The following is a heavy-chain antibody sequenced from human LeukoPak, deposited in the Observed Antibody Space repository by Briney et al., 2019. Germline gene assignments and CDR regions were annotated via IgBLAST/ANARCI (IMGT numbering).Heavy chain of an antibody. V-gene: IGHV4-59*01. CDR1: GGSISTYY. J-gene: IGHJ4*02. CDR3: ARASIGIDY. Sequence: SETLSLTCTVSGGSISTYYWSWIRQYPGKGLEWIGYIYYSESTNYNPSLKSRVTLSLDTSKKQFSLRLSSVTAADTAVYYCARASIGIDYWGQGNLVTVSS. CDR2: IYYSEST.